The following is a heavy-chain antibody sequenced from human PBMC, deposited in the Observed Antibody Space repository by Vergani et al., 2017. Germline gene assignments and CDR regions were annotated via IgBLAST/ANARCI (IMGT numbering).Heavy chain of an antibody. CDR1: GESIRSGSHY. D-gene: IGHD2-15*01. Sequence: QLQESGPGLLKPSQTLSLTCTVSGESIRSGSHYWSWIRQPAGKGPEWIGHIHTGGSTDLNPSFKSRVSISVDTSKRQFSLKLNSVTFADTAVYYCARSRPYCTSGSCPAIWGQGTLVTVSS. V-gene: IGHV4-61*02. J-gene: IGHJ4*02. CDR2: IHTGGST. CDR3: ARSRPYCTSGSCPAI.